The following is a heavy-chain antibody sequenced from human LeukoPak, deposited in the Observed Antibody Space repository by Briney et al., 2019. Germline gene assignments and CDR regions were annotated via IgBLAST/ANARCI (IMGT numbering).Heavy chain of an antibody. V-gene: IGHV4-59*12. CDR3: AREGGFYRPLDY. Sequence: SETLSLTCTVAAGSISNYHWSWIRQPPGKGLEWIGCIFYSGSTYYNPSLKSRVTISVDTSKNQFSLRLSSVTAADTAVYYCAREGGFYRPLDYSGQGTLVTVSS. CDR1: AGSISNYH. D-gene: IGHD3-3*01. J-gene: IGHJ4*02. CDR2: IFYSGST.